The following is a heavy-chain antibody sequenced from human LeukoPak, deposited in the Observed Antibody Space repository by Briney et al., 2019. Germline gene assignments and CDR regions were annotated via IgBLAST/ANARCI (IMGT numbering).Heavy chain of an antibody. D-gene: IGHD2-15*01. CDR2: ISYDGSNK. CDR1: GFTFSSYG. J-gene: IGHJ4*02. V-gene: IGHV3-30*18. Sequence: GRSLRLSCAASGFTFSSYGMHWVRQAPGKGLEWVAVISYDGSNKYYADSVKGRFTISRDNSKNTLYLQMNSLRAEDTAVYYCAKDRGYCSGGSCLEFDYWAREPWSPSPQ. CDR3: AKDRGYCSGGSCLEFDY.